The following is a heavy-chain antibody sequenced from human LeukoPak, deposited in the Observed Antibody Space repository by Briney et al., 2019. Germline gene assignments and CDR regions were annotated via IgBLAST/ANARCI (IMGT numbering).Heavy chain of an antibody. CDR3: ARQPKYYGDYYFDY. V-gene: IGHV4-59*08. J-gene: IGHJ4*02. CDR1: GGSISSYY. CDR2: IYYSGST. Sequence: SETLSLTCTVSGGSISSYYWSWIRQPPGKGLEWIGYIYYSGSTNYNPSLKSRVTISVDTSKSQFSLKLSSVTAADTAVYYCARQPKYYGDYYFDYWGQGTLVTVSS. D-gene: IGHD4-17*01.